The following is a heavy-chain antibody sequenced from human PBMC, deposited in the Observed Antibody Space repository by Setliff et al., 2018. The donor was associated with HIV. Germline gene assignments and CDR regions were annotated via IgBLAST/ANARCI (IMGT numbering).Heavy chain of an antibody. CDR2: MNPNTGVS. CDR1: GYSFTAYY. D-gene: IGHD3-10*01. CDR3: ARGKGVGGVVITGGLDV. J-gene: IGHJ6*03. V-gene: IGHV1-8*02. Sequence: GASVKVSCKASGYSFTAYYIHFVRQAPGQGLEWMGWMNPNTGVSGYALKFQARVTMTRDTSISTAYMELGSLTSEDTAVYYCARGKGVGGVVITGGLDVWGKGTTGTVS.